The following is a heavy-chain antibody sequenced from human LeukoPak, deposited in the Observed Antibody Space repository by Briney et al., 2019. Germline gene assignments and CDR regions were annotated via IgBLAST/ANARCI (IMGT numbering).Heavy chain of an antibody. Sequence: PGGSLRLSCAASGFTFGSYSMTWVRQAPGKGLEWVSSMSSGGTYIYYADSVRGRFTISRDNAKNSLYLLMNSLRVDDTAVYYCARGRPMGASRLFVVQWGQGTRVTVSS. J-gene: IGHJ1*01. V-gene: IGHV3-21*06. CDR3: ARGRPMGASRLFVVQ. CDR2: MSSGGTYI. D-gene: IGHD2-21*01. CDR1: GFTFGSYS.